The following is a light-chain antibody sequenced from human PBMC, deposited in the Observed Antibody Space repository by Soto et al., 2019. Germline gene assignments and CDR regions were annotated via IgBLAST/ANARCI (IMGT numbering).Light chain of an antibody. Sequence: QSALTHPASVSWSPGHSITISCTGTSSDVAFYNHVSWYQQHPGKAPKLLIYEVNNRPSGASHRFSGSKSGNTASLTISGIQAEDEADYYCSSFASTQNYVFGTGTKVTV. CDR2: EVN. J-gene: IGLJ1*01. V-gene: IGLV2-14*01. CDR1: SSDVAFYNH. CDR3: SSFASTQNYV.